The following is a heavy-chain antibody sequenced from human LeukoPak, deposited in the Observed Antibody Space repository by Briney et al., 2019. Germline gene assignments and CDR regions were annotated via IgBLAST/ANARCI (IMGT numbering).Heavy chain of an antibody. D-gene: IGHD3-10*01. CDR2: IKQDGSEK. Sequence: PGGSLRLSCAASGFTFSSYWMSWVRQAPGKGLEWVANIKQDGSEKYYVDSVKGRFTISRDNAKNSLYLQMNSLRAEDTAVYYCARDRPYGSGSYFHAFDIWGQGTMVTVSS. J-gene: IGHJ3*02. CDR1: GFTFSSYW. CDR3: ARDRPYGSGSYFHAFDI. V-gene: IGHV3-7*01.